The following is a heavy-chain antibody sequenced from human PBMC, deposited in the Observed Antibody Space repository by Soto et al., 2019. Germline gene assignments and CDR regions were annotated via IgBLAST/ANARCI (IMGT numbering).Heavy chain of an antibody. D-gene: IGHD3-10*01. CDR1: GYTFTSYY. J-gene: IGHJ5*02. CDR3: ARGYLWFGEFNWFDP. V-gene: IGHV1-46*01. CDR2: INPSGGYT. Sequence: ASVKVSCKASGYTFTSYYMNWVRQAPGQGLEWLGIINPSGGYTTYAQRFLGRVTMTRDNAKNSLYLQMNSLRAEDTALYYCARGYLWFGEFNWFDPWGQGTLVTVSS.